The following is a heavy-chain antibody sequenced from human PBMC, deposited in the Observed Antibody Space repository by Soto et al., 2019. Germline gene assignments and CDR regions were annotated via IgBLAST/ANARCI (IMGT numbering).Heavy chain of an antibody. D-gene: IGHD2-21*02. Sequence: SETLSLTCTVSGGSISSYYWSWIRQPPGKGLEWIGYIYYSGSTNYNPSLKSRVTISVDTSKNQFSLKLNSVTAADTAVYYCARDLWGYCGTDCYPLDVWGQGTTVTVS. CDR2: IYYSGST. J-gene: IGHJ6*02. V-gene: IGHV4-59*01. CDR1: GGSISSYY. CDR3: ARDLWGYCGTDCYPLDV.